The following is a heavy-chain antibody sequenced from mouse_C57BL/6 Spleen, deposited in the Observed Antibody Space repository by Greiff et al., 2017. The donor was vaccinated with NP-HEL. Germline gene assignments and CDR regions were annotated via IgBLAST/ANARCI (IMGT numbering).Heavy chain of an antibody. V-gene: IGHV1-42*01. J-gene: IGHJ1*03. CDR2: INPSTGGT. CDR1: GYSFTGYY. Sequence: VQLQQSGPELVKPGASVKISCKASGYSFTGYYMNWVKQSPEKCLEWIGEINPSTGGTTYNQKFKAKATLTVDKSSSTAYMQLKSLTSEDSAVYYCARGYFDVWGTGTTVTVSS. CDR3: ARGYFDV.